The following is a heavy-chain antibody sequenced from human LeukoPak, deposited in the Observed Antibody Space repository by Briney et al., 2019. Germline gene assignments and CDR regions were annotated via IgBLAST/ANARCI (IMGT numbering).Heavy chain of an antibody. CDR3: ARFVYSSSFNWFDP. CDR1: GYTFTSYG. D-gene: IGHD6-6*01. Sequence: ASVKVCCKASGYTFTSYGISWLRQAPGQGLEWMGWISAYNGNTNYAQKFQGRVTMTRDTSISTAYMELSRLRSDDTAVYYCARFVYSSSFNWFDPWGQGTLVTVSS. CDR2: ISAYNGNT. J-gene: IGHJ5*02. V-gene: IGHV1-18*01.